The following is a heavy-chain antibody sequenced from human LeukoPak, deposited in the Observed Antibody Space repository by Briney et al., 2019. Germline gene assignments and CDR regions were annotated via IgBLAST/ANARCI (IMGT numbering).Heavy chain of an antibody. Sequence: SGGSLRLSCAASGFTFSSYSMNWVRQAPGKGLEWVSSISSSSSYIYYADSVKGRFTISRDNAKNSLYLQMNSLRAEDTAVYYCARATSYYDSSGYYLLDYWGQGTLVTVSS. CDR2: ISSSSSYI. J-gene: IGHJ4*02. CDR3: ARATSYYDSSGYYLLDY. D-gene: IGHD3-22*01. CDR1: GFTFSSYS. V-gene: IGHV3-21*01.